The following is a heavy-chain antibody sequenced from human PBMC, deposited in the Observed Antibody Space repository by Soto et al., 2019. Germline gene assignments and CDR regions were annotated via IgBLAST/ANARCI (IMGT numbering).Heavy chain of an antibody. V-gene: IGHV3-7*02. J-gene: IGHJ4*02. CDR3: ARGGGYNSMSRY. Sequence: GSLRLSCAASGFTFSSYWMSWVRQAPGKGLEWVANIKQDGSEKYYVDSVKGRFTISRDNAKNTLYLQMNSLRAEDTAVYYCARGGGYNSMSRYWGQGTLVTVSS. D-gene: IGHD5-12*01. CDR2: IKQDGSEK. CDR1: GFTFSSYW.